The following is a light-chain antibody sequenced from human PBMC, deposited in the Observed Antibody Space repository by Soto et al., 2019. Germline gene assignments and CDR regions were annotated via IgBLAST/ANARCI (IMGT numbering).Light chain of an antibody. CDR1: NSNIGNNL. V-gene: IGLV1-44*01. Sequence: QSVLTQPPSASGTPGQRVTISCSGSNSNIGNNLVSWYQHLPGTAPKLLIYSNNQRPSGVPDRFSGSKSGTSASLAISGLQSEDEADYYCAAWDDSLDGAVFGGGTKVTVL. J-gene: IGLJ3*02. CDR2: SNN. CDR3: AAWDDSLDGAV.